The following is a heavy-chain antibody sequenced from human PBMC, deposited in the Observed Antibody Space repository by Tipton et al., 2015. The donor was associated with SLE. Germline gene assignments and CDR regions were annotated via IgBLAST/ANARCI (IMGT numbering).Heavy chain of an antibody. Sequence: QVQLVQSGAEVKKPGASVKVSCKASGYTFTSYYMHWVRQAPGQGFEWMGIINPSGGSTSYAQKFQGRVTMTTDISTGTAYMELRTLTSDDTAVYYCARVGEQFVPGEIDYWGHGTLVTVSS. CDR3: ARVGEQFVPGEIDY. J-gene: IGHJ4*01. CDR2: INPSGGST. CDR1: GYTFTSYY. D-gene: IGHD3-10*01. V-gene: IGHV1-46*01.